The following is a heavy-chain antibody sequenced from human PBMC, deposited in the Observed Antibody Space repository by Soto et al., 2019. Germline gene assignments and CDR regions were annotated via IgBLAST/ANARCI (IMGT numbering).Heavy chain of an antibody. CDR3: SRGNDAYKGGRT. J-gene: IGHJ5*02. CDR2: IHPSGRT. D-gene: IGHD1-1*01. CDR1: DGSLSDDY. V-gene: IGHV4-34*02. Sequence: QVQLQQWGAGLLKPSETLSLTCAVYDGSLSDDYYTWTRQSPGKGLEWIGEIHPSGRTYYNPFITTRVTLYQDTSKKQFSLTLISATAAYTSEYYCSRGNDAYKGGRTWGQGTLVTVSS.